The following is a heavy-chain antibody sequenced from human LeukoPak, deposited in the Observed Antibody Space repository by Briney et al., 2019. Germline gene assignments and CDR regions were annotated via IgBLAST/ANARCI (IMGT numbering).Heavy chain of an antibody. D-gene: IGHD3-22*01. CDR2: ISPSGGST. Sequence: ASVKVSCKAFGYTFTSNYMHWVRQAPGQGPEWMGVISPSGGSTTYAQKFQGRVTLTRDMSTSTDYLELSSLRSEDTAVYYCARAADYYDSSGYLDYWGQGTLVTVSS. V-gene: IGHV1-46*01. J-gene: IGHJ4*02. CDR1: GYTFTSNY. CDR3: ARAADYYDSSGYLDY.